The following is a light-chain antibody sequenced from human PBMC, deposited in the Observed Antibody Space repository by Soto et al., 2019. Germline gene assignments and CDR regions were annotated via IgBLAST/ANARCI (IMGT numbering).Light chain of an antibody. CDR2: EHF. Sequence: NFMLTQPHSVSESPGKTVTISCTRSGGSIDSSYVQWFQQRPGRAPRTVIYEHFQRPPGVPDRFSGSIDISSNSASLTIFGLRTDDEADYFCHSYDTKNRGLFGGGTKVTVL. J-gene: IGLJ2*01. V-gene: IGLV6-57*03. CDR3: HSYDTKNRGL. CDR1: GGSIDSSY.